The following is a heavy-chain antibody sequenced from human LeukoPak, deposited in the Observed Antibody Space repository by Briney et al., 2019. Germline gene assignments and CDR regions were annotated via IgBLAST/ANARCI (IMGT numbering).Heavy chain of an antibody. D-gene: IGHD6-19*01. J-gene: IGHJ5*02. CDR1: GYTFTGYY. Sequence: ASVKVSCKASGYTFTGYYMHWVRQAPGQGLEWMGWINPNSGGTNYAQKSQGRVTMTRDTSISTAYMELSRPRSDDTAVYYCARDKRYSSGWYGANWFDPWGQGTLVTVSS. V-gene: IGHV1-2*02. CDR2: INPNSGGT. CDR3: ARDKRYSSGWYGANWFDP.